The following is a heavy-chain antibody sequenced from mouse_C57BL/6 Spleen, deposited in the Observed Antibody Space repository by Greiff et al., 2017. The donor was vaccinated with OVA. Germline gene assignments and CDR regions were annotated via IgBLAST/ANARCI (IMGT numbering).Heavy chain of an antibody. Sequence: EVKVVESGGGLVKPGGSLKLSCAASGFTFSDYGMHWVRQAPEKGLEWVAYISSGSSTIYYADTVKGRFTISRDNAKNTLFLQMTSLRSEDTAMYYCARGGYDYDYAMDYWGQGTSVTVSS. V-gene: IGHV5-17*01. J-gene: IGHJ4*01. CDR2: ISSGSSTI. CDR3: ARGGYDYDYAMDY. CDR1: GFTFSDYG. D-gene: IGHD2-4*01.